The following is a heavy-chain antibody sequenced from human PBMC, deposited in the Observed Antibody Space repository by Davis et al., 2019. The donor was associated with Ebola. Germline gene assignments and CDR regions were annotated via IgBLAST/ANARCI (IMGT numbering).Heavy chain of an antibody. V-gene: IGHV4-34*01. CDR3: ARGPARPYSSGWYLNY. J-gene: IGHJ4*02. Sequence: PSETLSLTCAVYGGSFSGYYWSWIRQPPGKGLEWIGEINHSGSTNYNPSLKSRVTISVDTSKKQFSLNLSSVTAADTAVYYCARGPARPYSSGWYLNYWGQGTLVTVSS. D-gene: IGHD6-19*01. CDR1: GGSFSGYY. CDR2: INHSGST.